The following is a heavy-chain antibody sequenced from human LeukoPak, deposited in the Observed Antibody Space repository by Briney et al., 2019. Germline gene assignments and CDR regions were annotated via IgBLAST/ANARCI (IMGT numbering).Heavy chain of an antibody. J-gene: IGHJ4*02. CDR1: GLTFSTHA. V-gene: IGHV3-23*01. D-gene: IGHD1-26*01. CDR2: ITAGGGGT. Sequence: PGGSLRLSCAASGLTFSTHAMIWVRQAPGQGLGWVSAITAGGGGTYYADSVKGRFTISRDNPKNTLSLEMNSLRAEDTAVYYCAQLAPGPGGSYSNFWGQGTLVTVSS. CDR3: AQLAPGPGGSYSNF.